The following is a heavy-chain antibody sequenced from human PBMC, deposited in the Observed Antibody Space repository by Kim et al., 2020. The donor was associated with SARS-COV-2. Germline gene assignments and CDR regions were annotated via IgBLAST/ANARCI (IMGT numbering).Heavy chain of an antibody. V-gene: IGHV4-39*01. J-gene: IGHJ4*02. CDR3: ARHHHNPAFDY. CDR2: T. D-gene: IGHD1-20*01. Sequence: TRHIPSLEGRVTIPVNTSKNQYSLKLGYVTAADTAVYYCARHHHNPAFDYWGQGTLVTVSS.